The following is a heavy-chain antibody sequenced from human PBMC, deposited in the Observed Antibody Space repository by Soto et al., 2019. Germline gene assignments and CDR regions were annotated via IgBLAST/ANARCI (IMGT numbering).Heavy chain of an antibody. J-gene: IGHJ4*02. CDR1: GGSISSGDYY. CDR2: IYYSGST. D-gene: IGHD2-21*02. Sequence: SETLSLTCTVSGGSISSGDYYWSWIRQPPGKGLEWIGYIYYSGSTYYSPSLKSRVTISVDTSKNQFSLKLSSVTAADTAVYYCARRPSYCGGDCYPIDYWGQGTLVTVSA. V-gene: IGHV4-30-4*01. CDR3: ARRPSYCGGDCYPIDY.